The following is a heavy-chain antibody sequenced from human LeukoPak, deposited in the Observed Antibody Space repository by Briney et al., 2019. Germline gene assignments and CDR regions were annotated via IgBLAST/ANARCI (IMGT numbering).Heavy chain of an antibody. V-gene: IGHV3-21*01. Sequence: GGSLRLSCAASGFTFSSYEMNWVRQAPGKGLEWVSSISSSSSYIYYADSVKGRFTISRDNAKNSLYLQMNSLRAEDTAVYYCARAGITMVRGVPDYWGQGTLVTVSS. D-gene: IGHD3-10*01. J-gene: IGHJ4*02. CDR2: ISSSSSYI. CDR3: ARAGITMVRGVPDY. CDR1: GFTFSSYE.